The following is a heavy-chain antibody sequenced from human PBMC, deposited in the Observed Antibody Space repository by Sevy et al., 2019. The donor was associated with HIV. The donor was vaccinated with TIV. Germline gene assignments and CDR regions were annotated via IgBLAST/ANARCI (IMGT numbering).Heavy chain of an antibody. CDR3: ARDPHPYYDFWSGYPRWFDP. CDR2: IKQDGSWK. V-gene: IGHV3-7*01. D-gene: IGHD3-3*01. Sequence: GGSLRLSCAASGFTFSSYWMSWVRQAPGKGLEWVANIKQDGSWKYYVDSVKGRFTISRDNAKNSLYLQMNSLRAEDTAVYYCARDPHPYYDFWSGYPRWFDPWGQGTLVTVSS. J-gene: IGHJ5*02. CDR1: GFTFSSYW.